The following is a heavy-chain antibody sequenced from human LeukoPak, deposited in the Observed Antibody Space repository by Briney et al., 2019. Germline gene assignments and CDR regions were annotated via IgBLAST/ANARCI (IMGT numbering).Heavy chain of an antibody. Sequence: GGSLRLSCAAYGFTFSSYSMNWVRQTPGKGLEWVSSISSSSSYIYYADSVKGRFTISRDNAKNSLYLQMNSLRAEDTAVYYCARDRTTAWFDPWGQGTLVTASS. CDR1: GFTFSSYS. D-gene: IGHD4-11*01. CDR3: ARDRTTAWFDP. CDR2: ISSSSSYI. V-gene: IGHV3-21*01. J-gene: IGHJ5*02.